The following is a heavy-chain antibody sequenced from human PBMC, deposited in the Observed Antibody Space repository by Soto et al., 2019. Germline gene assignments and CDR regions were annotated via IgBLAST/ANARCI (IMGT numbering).Heavy chain of an antibody. Sequence: ASVKVSCKASGYTFTGYYMHWVRQAPGQGLEWMGWINPNSGGTNYAQKFQGRVTMNRDTSISKAYMELSRLRSDDTAVYYCARVFRKWLLSFAPWGQDTLLNLSP. CDR3: ARVFRKWLLSFAP. V-gene: IGHV1-2*02. D-gene: IGHD3-3*01. J-gene: IGHJ5*02. CDR1: GYTFTGYY. CDR2: INPNSGGT.